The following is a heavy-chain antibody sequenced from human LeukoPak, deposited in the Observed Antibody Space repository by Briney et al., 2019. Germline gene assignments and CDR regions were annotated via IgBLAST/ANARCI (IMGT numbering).Heavy chain of an antibody. CDR2: FDPEDGET. J-gene: IGHJ4*02. Sequence: ASVKVSCKVSGYTLTELSMHWVRQAPGKGLEWMGGFDPEDGETIYAQKFQGRVTMTTDTSTSTAYMEVRSLRSDDTAVYYCAREESIGSYQFLNEYWGQGTLVTVSS. D-gene: IGHD1-26*01. CDR3: AREESIGSYQFLNEY. CDR1: GYTLTELS. V-gene: IGHV1-24*01.